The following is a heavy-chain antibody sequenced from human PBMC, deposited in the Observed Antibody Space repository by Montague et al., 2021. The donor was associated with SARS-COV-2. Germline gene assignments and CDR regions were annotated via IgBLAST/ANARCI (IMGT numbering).Heavy chain of an antibody. CDR3: ARLTVIVDTPGGTLHWFDP. D-gene: IGHD2-21*02. CDR2: ISHSGGS. J-gene: IGHJ5*02. Sequence: TLSLTCAVSGGSVSSGDFFWTWVRRPPGGGLEWIGSISHSGGSKYXPSLKRRIALALDTPANHFPLSLNSVTAADSAAYYCARLTVIVDTPGGTLHWFDPWGQGALVTVSS. V-gene: IGHV4-30-4*08. CDR1: GGSVSSGDFF.